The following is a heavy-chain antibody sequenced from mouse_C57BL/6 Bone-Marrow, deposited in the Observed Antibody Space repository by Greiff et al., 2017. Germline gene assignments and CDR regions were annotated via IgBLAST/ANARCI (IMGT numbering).Heavy chain of an antibody. Sequence: EVQLQQSGPVLVKPGASVQMSCKASGYKFTDYYMNWVKQSHGKSLEWIGVINPYNGGTSYNQKFKGKATLTVDKSSSTAYMELNSLTSEDSAVYCYARRGYYGNFDYWGQGTTLTVSS. D-gene: IGHD2-1*01. V-gene: IGHV1-19*01. CDR3: ARRGYYGNFDY. CDR2: INPYNGGT. CDR1: GYKFTDYY. J-gene: IGHJ2*01.